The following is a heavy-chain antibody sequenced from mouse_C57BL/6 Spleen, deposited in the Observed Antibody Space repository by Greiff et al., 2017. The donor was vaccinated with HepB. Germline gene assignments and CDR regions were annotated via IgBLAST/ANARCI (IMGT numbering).Heavy chain of an antibody. Sequence: QVQLKQPGTELVKPGASVKLSCKASGYTFTSYWMHWVKQRPGQGLEWIGNINPSNGGTNYTEKFKSKATLTVDKSSSTAYMQRSSLTSEDAAVYYCALYGYGDYYAMDYWGQGTSVTVSS. CDR2: INPSNGGT. J-gene: IGHJ4*01. V-gene: IGHV1-53*01. D-gene: IGHD2-2*01. CDR3: ALYGYGDYYAMDY. CDR1: GYTFTSYW.